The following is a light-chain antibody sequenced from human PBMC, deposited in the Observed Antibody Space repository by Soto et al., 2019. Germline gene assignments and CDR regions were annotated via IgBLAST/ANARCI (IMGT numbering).Light chain of an antibody. Sequence: DIVMTQSPDSLAVSLGERATINCKSSQSVLYSSNNKNYLAWYQQKPGQPPKLLIYWASTRESGVPDRFSGSGSGTEFTLTISSLQAEDVAVYYGQQYYRTPLTFGGGTKVEIK. V-gene: IGKV4-1*01. CDR2: WAS. J-gene: IGKJ4*01. CDR1: QSVLYSSNNKNY. CDR3: QQYYRTPLT.